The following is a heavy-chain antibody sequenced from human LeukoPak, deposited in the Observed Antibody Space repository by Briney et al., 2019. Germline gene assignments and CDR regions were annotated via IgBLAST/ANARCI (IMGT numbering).Heavy chain of an antibody. CDR2: IYSGGST. V-gene: IGHV3-53*01. J-gene: IGHJ4*02. CDR3: ARGKNTAMVDY. Sequence: GGSLRLSCAASGFTFTSYWMHWVRQAPGKGLVWVSVIYSGGSTYYADSVKGRFTIPRDNSKNTLYLQMNSLRAEDTAVYYCARGKNTAMVDYWGQGTLVTVSS. CDR1: GFTFTSYW. D-gene: IGHD5-18*01.